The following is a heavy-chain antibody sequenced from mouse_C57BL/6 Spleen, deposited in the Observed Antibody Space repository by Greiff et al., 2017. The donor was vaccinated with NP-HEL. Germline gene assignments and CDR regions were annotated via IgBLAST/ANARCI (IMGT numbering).Heavy chain of an antibody. CDR2: INPNNGGT. CDR1: GYTFTDYN. CDR3: ARCLYYYCNSYSYDAMDY. V-gene: IGHV1-18*01. Sequence: VQLQQSGPELVKPGASVKIPCKASGYTFTDYNMDWVTQSHGKSLEWIGDINPNNGGTIYNQKFKGKATLTVDKYSSTAYMELRRRTSEDTAGYYCARCLYYYCNSYSYDAMDYWGQGTSVTVSS. J-gene: IGHJ4*01. D-gene: IGHD1-1*01.